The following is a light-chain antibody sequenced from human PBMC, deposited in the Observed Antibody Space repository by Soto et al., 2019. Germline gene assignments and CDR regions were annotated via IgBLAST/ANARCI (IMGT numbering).Light chain of an antibody. Sequence: EIVLAQSPGTLSLSPGERATLSCRASQSVSSSYLSFYQQKPFQPPRLLIYCASSTATFIPDRFSCSVSCTYFTLTISRLAPEDSAVYYCQQYGSSPKTFGQGTKVDIK. CDR2: CAS. V-gene: IGKV3-20*01. J-gene: IGKJ1*01. CDR1: QSVSSSY. CDR3: QQYGSSPKT.